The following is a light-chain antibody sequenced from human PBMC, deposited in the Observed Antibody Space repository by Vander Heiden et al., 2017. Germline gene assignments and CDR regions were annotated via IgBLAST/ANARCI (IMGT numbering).Light chain of an antibody. J-gene: IGKJ4*01. V-gene: IGKV4-1*01. Sequence: DIVMTQSPDSLPVSLGERATINCKSSQSVLYSSNNKNYLAWYQQKPGQPPKLLIYWASTRESGVPDRFSGSGSGTDFTLTISSLQAEDVAVYYCQQDYSTPLTFGGGTKVEIK. CDR2: WAS. CDR3: QQDYSTPLT. CDR1: QSVLYSSNNKNY.